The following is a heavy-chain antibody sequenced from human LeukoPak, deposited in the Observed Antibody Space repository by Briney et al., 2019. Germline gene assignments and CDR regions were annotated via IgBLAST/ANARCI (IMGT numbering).Heavy chain of an antibody. CDR3: ARETGEWELPDY. J-gene: IGHJ4*02. CDR2: INPSGGST. CDR1: GYTFTSYY. D-gene: IGHD1-26*01. V-gene: IGHV1-46*01. Sequence: GASVKVSCKASGYTFTSYYMHWVRQAPGQGLEWMGIINPSGGSTSYAQKFQGRVTMTRDMSTSTVYMELSSLRSEDTAVHYCARETGEWELPDYWGQGTLVTVSS.